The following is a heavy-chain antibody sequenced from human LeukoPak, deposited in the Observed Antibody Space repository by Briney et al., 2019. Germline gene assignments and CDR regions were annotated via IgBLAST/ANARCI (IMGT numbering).Heavy chain of an antibody. CDR3: ARDPGSYGDYRTPPGY. J-gene: IGHJ4*02. CDR2: ISSSSSYI. CDR1: GFTFSSYS. D-gene: IGHD4-17*01. V-gene: IGHV3-21*01. Sequence: GGSLRLSCAASGFTFSSYSMNWVRQAPGKGLEWVSSISSSSSYIYYADSVKGRFTISRDNAKNSLYLQMNSLRAEDTAVYYCARDPGSYGDYRTPPGYWGQGTLVTVSS.